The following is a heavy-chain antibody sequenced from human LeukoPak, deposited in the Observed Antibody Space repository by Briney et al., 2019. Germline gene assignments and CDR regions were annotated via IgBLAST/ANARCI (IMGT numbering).Heavy chain of an antibody. Sequence: ASVKVSCKASGYTFTGYYMHWVRQAPGQGLEWMGRINPNSGGTNYAQKFQGRVTMTRDTSISTAYMELSRLRSDDTAVYYCARVKSGWYEAFDIWGQGTMVTVSS. CDR1: GYTFTGYY. CDR3: ARVKSGWYEAFDI. CDR2: INPNSGGT. V-gene: IGHV1-2*06. D-gene: IGHD6-19*01. J-gene: IGHJ3*02.